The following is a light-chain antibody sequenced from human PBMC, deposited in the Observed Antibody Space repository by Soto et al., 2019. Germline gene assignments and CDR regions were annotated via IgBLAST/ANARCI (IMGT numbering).Light chain of an antibody. CDR3: QQYKSYPYT. J-gene: IGKJ2*01. Sequence: DIQMTQSPSTLSASVGDRVTITCRASQSGSSWLAWYQQTPGKAPKLLIYDASSLERGVPSSFSGSGSGTEFTLTISSLQPDDFATYYCQQYKSYPYTFGQGTKLEIK. CDR1: QSGSSW. V-gene: IGKV1-5*01. CDR2: DAS.